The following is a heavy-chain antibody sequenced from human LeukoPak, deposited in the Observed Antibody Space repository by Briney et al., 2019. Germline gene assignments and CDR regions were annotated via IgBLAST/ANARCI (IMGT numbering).Heavy chain of an antibody. CDR1: GASINSGSNY. CDR3: ARSDGYGLVGI. J-gene: IGHJ3*02. D-gene: IGHD3-10*01. CDR2: IYSSGST. Sequence: SETLSLTCRVSGASINSGSNYWGWIRQPPGKTLEWIGSIYSSGSTYYNPSLKSRVIIMIDTPKNHFSLTLSSVTAADTAVYYCARSDGYGLVGIWGQGTKVTVSS. V-gene: IGHV4-39*07.